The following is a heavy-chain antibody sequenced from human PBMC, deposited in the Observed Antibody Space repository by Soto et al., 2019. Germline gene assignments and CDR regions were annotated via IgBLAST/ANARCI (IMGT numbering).Heavy chain of an antibody. CDR3: ARSIRGPRRFNGMDV. V-gene: IGHV2-70*13. CDR1: GFSLTSPGMC. D-gene: IGHD1-20*01. Sequence: SSPTLVNPTETLTLTCTLSGFSLTSPGMCVSWIRQPPGKALEWLALIERDDDDKYYSTSLKTRLTISKDTRKNQVVLTMANMDPADTRTYYCARSIRGPRRFNGMDVWGQGITVTVYS. J-gene: IGHJ6*02. CDR2: IERDDDDK.